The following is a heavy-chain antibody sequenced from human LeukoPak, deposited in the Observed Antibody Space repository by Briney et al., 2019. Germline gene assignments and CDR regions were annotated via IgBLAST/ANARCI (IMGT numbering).Heavy chain of an antibody. CDR1: GFTFDDYG. V-gene: IGHV3-20*04. D-gene: IGHD6-19*01. CDR3: ARVSSGWYIYYFDY. J-gene: IGHJ4*02. CDR2: INWNGGST. Sequence: PGGSLRLSCAASGFTFDDYGMSWVRQAPGQGLEWVSGINWNGGSTGYVDSVKGRFTISRDNAKNSLYLQMNSLRAEDTALYYCARVSSGWYIYYFDYWGQGTLVTVSS.